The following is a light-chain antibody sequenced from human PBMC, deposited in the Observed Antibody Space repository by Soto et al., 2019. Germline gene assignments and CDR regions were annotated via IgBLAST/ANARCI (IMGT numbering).Light chain of an antibody. CDR2: GAS. V-gene: IGKV3-15*01. J-gene: IGKJ5*01. CDR3: QQYNNWPIT. Sequence: EIVMTQSPDTLSVSPGEGATLSCRVSQSIRSNLAWYQQRPGQAPRLLMYGASTRATGIPVRFSGSGSGTEFTLTISSLQSEDFALYYCQQYNNWPITFGQGTRLEIK. CDR1: QSIRSN.